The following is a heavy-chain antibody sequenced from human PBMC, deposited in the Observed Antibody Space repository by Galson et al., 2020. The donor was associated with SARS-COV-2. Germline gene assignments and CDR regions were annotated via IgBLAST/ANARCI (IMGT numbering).Heavy chain of an antibody. CDR3: AKSLVGSSTVGFDY. D-gene: IGHD1-26*01. CDR1: GFTFSDYG. Sequence: GESLKISCEVSGFTFSDYGMNWVRQAPAKGLEWVAVVSFDGSKKYYADSVKGRFTISRDNSNDTLYLQMNSPRDEDTAMYYCAKSLVGSSTVGFDYWGQGTLVTVSS. V-gene: IGHV3-30*18. J-gene: IGHJ4*02. CDR2: VSFDGSKK.